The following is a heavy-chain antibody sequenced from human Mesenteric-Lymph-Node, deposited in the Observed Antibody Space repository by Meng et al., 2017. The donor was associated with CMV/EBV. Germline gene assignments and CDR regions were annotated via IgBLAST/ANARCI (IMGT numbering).Heavy chain of an antibody. Sequence: GESLKISCAASGFIVSTNYMNWVRQAPGRGLEWVSNIYSCGGTHHADSVRGRFTISRDNSKNTLYLQMNSLRTEDTAVYYCARGVIVLGMDVWGQGTTVTVSS. CDR3: ARGVIVLGMDV. V-gene: IGHV3-66*03. CDR1: GFIVSTNY. J-gene: IGHJ6*02. CDR2: IYSCGGT. D-gene: IGHD2/OR15-2a*01.